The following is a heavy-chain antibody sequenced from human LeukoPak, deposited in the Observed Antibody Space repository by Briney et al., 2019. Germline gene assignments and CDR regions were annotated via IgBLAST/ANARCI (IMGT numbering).Heavy chain of an antibody. Sequence: GGSLRLSCAASGFTFSDYGMHWVRQAPGKGLEWVALISYDGGNKFYADSVRDRFTISRDNSKNTLFLQMNSLSTEDTAMYYCAKVFEVRGARRPKDYWGQGTLVIVSS. V-gene: IGHV3-30*18. J-gene: IGHJ4*02. CDR2: ISYDGGNK. CDR3: AKVFEVRGARRPKDY. CDR1: GFTFSDYG. D-gene: IGHD3-10*01.